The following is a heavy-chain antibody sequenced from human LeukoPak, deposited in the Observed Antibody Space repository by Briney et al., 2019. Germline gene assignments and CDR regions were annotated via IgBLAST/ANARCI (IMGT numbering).Heavy chain of an antibody. CDR2: MNPNSGNT. CDR3: ARGSALTKRFLEWLLNARGFYYYMDV. J-gene: IGHJ6*03. Sequence: ASVKVSCKASGYTFTSYDINWVRQATGQGLEWMGWMNPNSGNTGYAQKFQGRVTITRNTSISTAYMELSSLRSEDTAVYYCARGSALTKRFLEWLLNARGFYYYMDVWGKGTTVTVSS. CDR1: GYTFTSYD. V-gene: IGHV1-8*03. D-gene: IGHD3-3*01.